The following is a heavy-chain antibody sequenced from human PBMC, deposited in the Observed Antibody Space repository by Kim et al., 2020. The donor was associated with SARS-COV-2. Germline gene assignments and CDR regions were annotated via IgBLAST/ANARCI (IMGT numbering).Heavy chain of an antibody. CDR3: ARVPRGYTHGPFDY. Sequence: GGSLRLSCAASGFTFTSYWMSWVRQAPGKGLEWVANINQDGSEKYYVDSVKGRFSISRDNAKNSLYLQMNSLRAEDTAVYYCARVPRGYTHGPFDYWGQGTLVTVSS. V-gene: IGHV3-7*04. CDR2: INQDGSEK. D-gene: IGHD5-18*01. J-gene: IGHJ4*02. CDR1: GFTFTSYW.